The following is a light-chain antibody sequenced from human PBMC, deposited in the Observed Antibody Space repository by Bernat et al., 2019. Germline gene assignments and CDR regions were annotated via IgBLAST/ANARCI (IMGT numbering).Light chain of an antibody. CDR2: EVT. V-gene: IGLV2-23*02. CDR3: SSYASSTTVL. CDR1: SSDVGTYNL. J-gene: IGLJ2*01. Sequence: QSALTQPASVSGSPGQSITISCTGTSSDVGTYNLVSWYQQYPGKAPKLIIYEVTKGPSGVSNRFSGSKSGNTASLTSSGLQAEDEADYYCSSYASSTTVLFGGGTKLTVL.